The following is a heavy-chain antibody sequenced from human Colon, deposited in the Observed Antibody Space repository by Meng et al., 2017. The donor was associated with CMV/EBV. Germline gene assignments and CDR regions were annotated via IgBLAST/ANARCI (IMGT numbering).Heavy chain of an antibody. J-gene: IGHJ4*02. Sequence: GESLKISCAASGFTVSVFNMNWVRQAPGKGLEWVSSIIEINSYTYYADSLKGRFTISRDNAKNSLYLQMNSLRAEDTAVYYCARTSRNDYSLEYWGQGALVTVSS. CDR2: IIEINSYT. CDR1: GFTVSVFN. V-gene: IGHV3-21*01. CDR3: ARTSRNDYSLEY. D-gene: IGHD4-11*01.